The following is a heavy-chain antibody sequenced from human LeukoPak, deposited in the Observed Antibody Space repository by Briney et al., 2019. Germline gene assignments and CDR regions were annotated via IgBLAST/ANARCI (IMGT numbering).Heavy chain of an antibody. CDR2: ISAYNGNT. Sequence: ASVKVSCKASGYTFTSYGISWVRQAPGQGLEWMGWISAYNGNTNYAQKLQGRVTMTTDTSTSTAYMELRSLGSDDTAVYYCAISIAAAGPIDYWGQGTLVTVSS. CDR3: AISIAAAGPIDY. CDR1: GYTFTSYG. J-gene: IGHJ4*02. V-gene: IGHV1-18*01. D-gene: IGHD6-13*01.